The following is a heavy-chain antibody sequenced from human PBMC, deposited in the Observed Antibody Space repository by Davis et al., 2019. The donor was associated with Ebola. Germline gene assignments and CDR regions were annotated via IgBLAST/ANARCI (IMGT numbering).Heavy chain of an antibody. Sequence: GESLKISCAASGFTFSSYNMNWVRQAPGKGLEWVSYISGRSSTRYYADSVKGRFTISRDNSKKTMYLQMNSLRGEDTAVYYCARSGLSFGVVKYHYGMDAWGKGTTVTVSS. CDR1: GFTFSSYN. J-gene: IGHJ6*04. D-gene: IGHD3-3*01. V-gene: IGHV3-48*01. CDR2: ISGRSSTR. CDR3: ARSGLSFGVVKYHYGMDA.